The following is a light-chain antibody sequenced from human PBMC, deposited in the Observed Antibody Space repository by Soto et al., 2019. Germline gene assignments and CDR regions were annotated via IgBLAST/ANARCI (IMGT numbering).Light chain of an antibody. CDR1: QSIDTY. Sequence: EIVLTQSPATLSSSPGERATLSCRASQSIDTYLAWYQQKPGQAPRLLIYDASDRATGIPARFSGSGSGTAFTLTISSLEHEDFALYDCQQRYTWPLTFGGGTKVDIE. CDR3: QQRYTWPLT. CDR2: DAS. J-gene: IGKJ4*01. V-gene: IGKV3-11*01.